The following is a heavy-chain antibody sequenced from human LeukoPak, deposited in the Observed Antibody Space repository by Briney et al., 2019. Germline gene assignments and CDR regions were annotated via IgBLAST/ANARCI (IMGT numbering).Heavy chain of an antibody. CDR3: ATGVGATLGDY. CDR2: IYYTGGT. V-gene: IGHV4-59*01. J-gene: IGHJ4*02. CDR1: GGSISSYY. Sequence: SETLSLTCTLSGGSISSYYWTWIRQTPEKVLEWIGYIYYTGGTNYNPSLKSRISISIDTSKNQFSLKLSSVTAADTAVYYCATGVGATLGDYWGQGTLVTVSS. D-gene: IGHD1-26*01.